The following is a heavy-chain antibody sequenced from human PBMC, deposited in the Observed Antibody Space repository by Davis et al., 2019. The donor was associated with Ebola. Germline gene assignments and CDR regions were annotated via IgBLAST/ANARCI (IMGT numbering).Heavy chain of an antibody. Sequence: SETLSLTCTVSGGSISSGGYYWSWIRQHPGKGLEWIGYIYYSGSTYYNPSLKSRVAISLDTSKNQFSLKLNSVTAADTAFYYCARAATGGTALPFDYWGQGILVTVSS. D-gene: IGHD1-1*01. V-gene: IGHV4-31*03. CDR3: ARAATGGTALPFDY. J-gene: IGHJ4*02. CDR2: IYYSGST. CDR1: GGSISSGGYY.